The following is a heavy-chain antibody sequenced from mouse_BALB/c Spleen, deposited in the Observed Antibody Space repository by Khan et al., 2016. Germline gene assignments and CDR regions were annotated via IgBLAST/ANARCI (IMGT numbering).Heavy chain of an antibody. V-gene: IGHV7-3*02. CDR3: AGLGWLRRDWDFDV. D-gene: IGHD2-2*01. CDR2: IRNKANGYTT. J-gene: IGHJ1*01. Sequence: EVELVESGGGLVQPGGSLSLSCATSGFTFTDYYMSWVRQPPGKALAWLGFIRNKANGYTTEYSASVKGRFNISRDNSQSILDLQMNTLRAEDSATYYCAGLGWLRRDWDFDVWGAGTTVTVSS. CDR1: GFTFTDYY.